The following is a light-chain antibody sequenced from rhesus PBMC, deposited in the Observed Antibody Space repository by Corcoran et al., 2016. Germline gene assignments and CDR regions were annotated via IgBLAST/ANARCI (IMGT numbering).Light chain of an antibody. Sequence: DIQMTQSPSSLSASVGDRVTITCRASENVNNYLNWYQQKPGKAPKLLIYKASTLQSGVPTRFSGSGSGTDYTFTISSLQPEDVETYYCQHVYGTPPWTFGQGTKVEIK. J-gene: IGKJ1*01. CDR1: ENVNNY. V-gene: IGKV1-74*01. CDR3: QHVYGTPPWT. CDR2: KAS.